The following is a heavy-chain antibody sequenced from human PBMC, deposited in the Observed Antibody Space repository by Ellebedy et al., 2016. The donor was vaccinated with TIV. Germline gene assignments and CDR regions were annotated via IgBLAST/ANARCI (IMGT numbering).Heavy chain of an antibody. CDR2: IKHDGSEK. V-gene: IGHV3-7*01. J-gene: IGHJ4*02. CDR3: ARAGKPLDY. Sequence: PGGSLRLSCAGSGFTFSNYWMSWVRQAPGKGLEWVANIKHDGSEKYYVDSVKGRFTTSRDNAKNSLYLQMNSLRAEDTAVYYCARAGKPLDYWGQGTLVTVSS. CDR1: GFTFSNYW.